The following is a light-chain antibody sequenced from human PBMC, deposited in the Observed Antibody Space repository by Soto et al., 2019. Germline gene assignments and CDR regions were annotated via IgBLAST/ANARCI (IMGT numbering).Light chain of an antibody. Sequence: QSVLTQPASVSGSPGQSITITCTGTSSDVGAYNYVSWYQQYPGKAPRPVIYHVNNRPSGVSNRFSGSKSDNTASLTISGLQAEDEADYYCNSYTSSSTYVFGTGTKVTVL. CDR2: HVN. CDR3: NSYTSSSTYV. CDR1: SSDVGAYNY. J-gene: IGLJ1*01. V-gene: IGLV2-14*01.